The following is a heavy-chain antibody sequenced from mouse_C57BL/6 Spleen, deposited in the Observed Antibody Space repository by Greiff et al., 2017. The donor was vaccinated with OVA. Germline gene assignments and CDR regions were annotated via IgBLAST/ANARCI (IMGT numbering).Heavy chain of an antibody. J-gene: IGHJ4*01. D-gene: IGHD5-5*01. V-gene: IGHV1-64*01. CDR3: ARSPPTSPYYYYAMDY. CDR2: IHPNSGST. CDR1: GYTFTSYW. Sequence: QVQLQQPGAELVKPGASVKLSCKASGYTFTSYWMHWVKQRPGQGLEWIGMIHPNSGSTNYNEKFKSKATLTVDKSSSTAYMQLSSLTSEDSAVYNCARSPPTSPYYYYAMDYWGQGTSVTVSS.